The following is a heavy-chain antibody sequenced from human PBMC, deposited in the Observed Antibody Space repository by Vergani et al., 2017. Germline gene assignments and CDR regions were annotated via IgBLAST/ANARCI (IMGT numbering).Heavy chain of an antibody. CDR1: GFTFSSYG. Sequence: QVQLVESGGGVVQPGRSLRLSCAASGFTFSSYGMHWVRQAPGKGLEWVAVISYDGSNKYYADSVKGRFTISRDNSKNTLYLQMNSLRAEDTAVYYCAKAYSGSYLETYYYYGMDVWGQGTTVTVSS. CDR3: AKAYSGSYLETYYYYGMDV. J-gene: IGHJ6*02. D-gene: IGHD1-26*01. V-gene: IGHV3-30*18. CDR2: ISYDGSNK.